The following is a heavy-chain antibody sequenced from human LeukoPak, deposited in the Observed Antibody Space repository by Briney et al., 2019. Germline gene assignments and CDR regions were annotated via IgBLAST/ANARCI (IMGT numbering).Heavy chain of an antibody. CDR2: IYYSGST. V-gene: IGHV4-59*01. Sequence: SETLSLTCTVSGGSISSYYWSWIRQPPGKGLEWIGYIYYSGSTNYNPSLKSRVTTSVDTSKNQFSLKLSSVTAADTAVYYCARVVRRAVVVQWFDPWGQGTLVTVSS. CDR3: ARVVRRAVVVQWFDP. J-gene: IGHJ5*02. CDR1: GGSISSYY. D-gene: IGHD2-15*01.